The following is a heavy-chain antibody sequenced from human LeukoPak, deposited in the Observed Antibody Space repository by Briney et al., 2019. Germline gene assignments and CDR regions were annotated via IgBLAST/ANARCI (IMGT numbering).Heavy chain of an antibody. CDR2: IKQDGSEK. V-gene: IGHV3-7*01. D-gene: IGHD5/OR15-5a*01. J-gene: IGHJ6*02. CDR1: GLILSNYW. CDR3: ANVFYYGMEV. Sequence: GGSLRLSCAASGLILSNYWMSRVREAPGKGLEWVANIKQDGSEKYYVDSVNGRFTISRDNVKNSLYLQMNSLRAEDTAVYYCANVFYYGMEVWGQGTTVTVSS.